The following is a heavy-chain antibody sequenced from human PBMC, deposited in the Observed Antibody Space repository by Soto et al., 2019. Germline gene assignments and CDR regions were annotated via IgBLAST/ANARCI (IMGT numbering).Heavy chain of an antibody. V-gene: IGHV4-34*01. CDR2: INHSGST. J-gene: IGHJ6*02. CDR3: ARGKWGSSSSTRQYYYGMDV. CDR1: GGSFSGYY. D-gene: IGHD6-6*01. Sequence: SETLSLTCAVYGGSFSGYYWSWIRQPPGKGLEWIGEINHSGSTNYNPSLKSRVTISVDTSKNQFSLKLSSVTAADTAVYYCARGKWGSSSSTRQYYYGMDVWGQGTTVTVSS.